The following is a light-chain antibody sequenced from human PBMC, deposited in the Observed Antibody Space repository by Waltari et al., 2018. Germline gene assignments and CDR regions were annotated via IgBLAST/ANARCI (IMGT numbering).Light chain of an antibody. CDR3: QTWGTGTVV. V-gene: IGLV4-69*01. CDR1: SGHSTYT. CDR2: VNSDGTH. Sequence: QLVLTQSPSASASPGASVKLPCTLSSGHSTYTIAWHQQQPEKGPRHLMRVNSDGTHSKGDGIPDRFSGSTSGGERHLTISSLQSEDEADYYCQTWGTGTVVFGGGTKLTVL. J-gene: IGLJ2*01.